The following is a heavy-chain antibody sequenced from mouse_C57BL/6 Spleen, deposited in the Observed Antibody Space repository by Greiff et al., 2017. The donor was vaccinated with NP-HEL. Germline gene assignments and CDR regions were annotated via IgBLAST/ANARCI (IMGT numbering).Heavy chain of an antibody. V-gene: IGHV5-17*01. D-gene: IGHD2-2*01. J-gene: IGHJ2*01. CDR1: GFTFSDYG. CDR2: ISSGSSTI. CDR3: ARGGLRGYFDY. Sequence: EVKVVESGGGLVKPGGSLKLSCAASGFTFSDYGMHWVRQAPEKGLEWVAYISSGSSTIYYADTVKGRFTISRDNAKNTLFLQMTSLRSEDTAMYYCARGGLRGYFDYWGQGTTLTVSS.